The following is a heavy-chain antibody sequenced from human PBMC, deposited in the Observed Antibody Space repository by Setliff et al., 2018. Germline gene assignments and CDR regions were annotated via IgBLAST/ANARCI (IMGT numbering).Heavy chain of an antibody. CDR2: INHSGST. J-gene: IGHJ4*02. D-gene: IGHD6-13*01. CDR3: ARGRIAAALYYFDY. Sequence: SETLSLTCAVYGGSFSGYYWSWIRQPPGKGLEWIGEINHSGSTNYHPSLKSRVTISVDTSKNQFSLKLSSVTAADTAVYYCARGRIAAALYYFDYWGQGTLVTVSS. V-gene: IGHV4-34*01. CDR1: GGSFSGYY.